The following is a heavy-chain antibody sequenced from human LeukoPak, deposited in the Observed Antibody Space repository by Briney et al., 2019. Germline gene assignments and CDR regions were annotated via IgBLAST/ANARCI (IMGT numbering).Heavy chain of an antibody. V-gene: IGHV1-18*01. Sequence: AAVKVSFKSAGYTFTSYGIGWVRQAPGQGLGWMGLISAYNGSANNEQTLHGRGSMTTYTSTSTDNLDLKSLSPDDTAMDYYARHIVVVTAPYYFDYWGQGTLVTVST. CDR3: ARHIVVVTAPYYFDY. D-gene: IGHD2-21*02. CDR1: GYTFTSYG. CDR2: ISAYNGSA. J-gene: IGHJ4*02.